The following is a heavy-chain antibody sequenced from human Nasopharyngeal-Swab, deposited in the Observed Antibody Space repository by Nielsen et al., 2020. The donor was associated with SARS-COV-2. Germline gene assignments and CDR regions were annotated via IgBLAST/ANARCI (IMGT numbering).Heavy chain of an antibody. CDR1: GFTFGNYW. Sequence: GESLKISCAASGFTFGNYWMSWVRQAPGKRLEWVANIKEDGSEKDYVDSVKGRFTISRDNITNSLYLQMNSLRVEDTAVYFCARLPRNNWRLDSWGQGILVTVSS. CDR2: IKEDGSEK. V-gene: IGHV3-7*03. CDR3: ARLPRNNWRLDS. J-gene: IGHJ4*02. D-gene: IGHD1-20*01.